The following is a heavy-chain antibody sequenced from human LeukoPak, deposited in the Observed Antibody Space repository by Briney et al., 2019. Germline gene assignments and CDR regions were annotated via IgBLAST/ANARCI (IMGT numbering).Heavy chain of an antibody. CDR2: IIPILGIA. CDR3: ASQPRGYSYGPRKTTYFDY. CDR1: GGTFSSYA. V-gene: IGHV1-69*10. D-gene: IGHD5-18*01. Sequence: SVKVSCKASGGTFSSYAISWVRQAPGQGLEWMGGIIPILGIANYAQKFQGRVTITADKTTSTAYMELSSLRSEDTAVYSCASQPRGYSYGPRKTTYFDYWGQGDLVTVSS. J-gene: IGHJ4*02.